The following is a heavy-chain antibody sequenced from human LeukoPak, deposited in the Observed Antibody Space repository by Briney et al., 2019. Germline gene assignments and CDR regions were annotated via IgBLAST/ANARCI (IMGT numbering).Heavy chain of an antibody. Sequence: PGGSLRLSCAASGFAFSSYSMNWVRQAPGKGLEWVSSISSSSSYIYYADSVKGRFTISRDNAKNSLYLQMNSLRAEDTAVYYCARAYGDYLYYFDYWGQGTLVTVSS. D-gene: IGHD4-17*01. CDR3: ARAYGDYLYYFDY. V-gene: IGHV3-21*01. J-gene: IGHJ4*02. CDR2: ISSSSSYI. CDR1: GFAFSSYS.